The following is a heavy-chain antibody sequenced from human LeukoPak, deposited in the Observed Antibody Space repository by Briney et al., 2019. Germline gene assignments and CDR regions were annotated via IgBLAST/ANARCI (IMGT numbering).Heavy chain of an antibody. Sequence: GASVKVSCKASGYTFTSYDINWVRQATGQGLEWMGIINPSGGSTSYAQKFQGRVTMTRDMSTSTVYMELSSLRSEDTAVYYCARLAYGDYTRFDYWGQGTLVTVSS. J-gene: IGHJ4*02. V-gene: IGHV1-46*01. D-gene: IGHD4-17*01. CDR1: GYTFTSYD. CDR2: INPSGGST. CDR3: ARLAYGDYTRFDY.